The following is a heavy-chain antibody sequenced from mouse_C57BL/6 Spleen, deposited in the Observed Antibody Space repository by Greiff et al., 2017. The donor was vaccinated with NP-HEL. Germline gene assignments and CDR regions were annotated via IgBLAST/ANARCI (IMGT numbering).Heavy chain of an antibody. CDR2: INYDGSST. CDR3: AREREDSYFDY. CDR1: GFTFSDYY. V-gene: IGHV5-16*01. J-gene: IGHJ2*01. Sequence: EVKVVESEGGLVQPGSSMKLSCTASGFTFSDYYMAWVRQVPEKGLEWVANINYDGSSTYYLDSLKSRFIISRDNAKNILYLQMSSLKSEDTATYYCAREREDSYFDYWGQGTTLTVSS.